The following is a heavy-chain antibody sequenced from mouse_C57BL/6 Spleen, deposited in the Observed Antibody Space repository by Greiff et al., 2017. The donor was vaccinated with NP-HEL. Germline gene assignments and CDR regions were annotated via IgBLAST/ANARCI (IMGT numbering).Heavy chain of an antibody. V-gene: IGHV1-18*01. CDR3: ARGGGYYGNFWFAY. Sequence: VQLQQSGPELVKPGASVKIPCKASGYTFTDYNMDWVKQSHGKSLEWIGDINPNNGGTIYNQKFKGKATLTVDKSSSTAYMELRSLTSEDTAVYDWARGGGYYGNFWFAYWGQGTLVTVSA. D-gene: IGHD2-1*01. CDR2: INPNNGGT. CDR1: GYTFTDYN. J-gene: IGHJ3*01.